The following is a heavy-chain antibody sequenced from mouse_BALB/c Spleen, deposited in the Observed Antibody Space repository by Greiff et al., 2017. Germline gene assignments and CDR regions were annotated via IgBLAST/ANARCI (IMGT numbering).Heavy chain of an antibody. J-gene: IGHJ2*01. V-gene: IGHV14-3*02. D-gene: IGHD1-1*01. CDR3: ARSLYYYGSSYDYFDY. Sequence: EVKLVESGAELVKPGASVKLSCTASGFNIKDTYMHWVKQRPEQGLEWIGRIDPANGNTKYDPKFQGKATITADTSSNTAYLQLSSLTSEDTAVYYCARSLYYYGSSYDYFDYWGQGTTLTVSS. CDR2: IDPANGNT. CDR1: GFNIKDTY.